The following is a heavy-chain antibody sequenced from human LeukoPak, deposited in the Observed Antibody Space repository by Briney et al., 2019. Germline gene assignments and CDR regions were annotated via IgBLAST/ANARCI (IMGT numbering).Heavy chain of an antibody. CDR3: AKDIGYYYDSRFDY. Sequence: GRSLRLSCAASGFTFSSYGMHWVRQAPGKGLEWVAVIWYDGSNKYYADSVKGRFTISRDNAKNSLYLQMNSLRAEDTALYYCAKDIGYYYDSRFDYWGQGTLVTVSS. CDR2: IWYDGSNK. V-gene: IGHV3-33*03. CDR1: GFTFSSYG. D-gene: IGHD3-22*01. J-gene: IGHJ4*02.